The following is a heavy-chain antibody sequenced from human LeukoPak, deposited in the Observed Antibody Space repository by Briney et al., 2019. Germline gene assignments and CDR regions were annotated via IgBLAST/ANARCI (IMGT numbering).Heavy chain of an antibody. V-gene: IGHV3-53*01. CDR1: GFTFSNAW. CDR2: IYSGGST. J-gene: IGHJ4*02. D-gene: IGHD3-10*01. CDR3: ARQITMLLDY. Sequence: GGSLRLSCAASGFTFSNAWMSWVRQAPGKGLEWVSVIYSGGSTYYADSVKGRFTISRDNSKNTLYLQMNSLRAEDTAVYYCARQITMLLDYWGQGTLVTVSS.